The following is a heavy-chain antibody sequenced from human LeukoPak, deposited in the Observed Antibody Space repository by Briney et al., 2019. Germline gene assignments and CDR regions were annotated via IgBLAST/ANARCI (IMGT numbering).Heavy chain of an antibody. CDR2: ISYDGSNK. J-gene: IGHJ4*02. D-gene: IGHD6-6*01. Sequence: GRSLRLSCAASGFTFSSYAMHWVRQAPGKGLEGVAVISYDGSNKYYADSVKGRFTISRDNSKNTLYLQMNSLRAEDTAVYYCARDSSIAARPPQLHFDYWGQGTLVTVSS. CDR1: GFTFSSYA. V-gene: IGHV3-30*01. CDR3: ARDSSIAARPPQLHFDY.